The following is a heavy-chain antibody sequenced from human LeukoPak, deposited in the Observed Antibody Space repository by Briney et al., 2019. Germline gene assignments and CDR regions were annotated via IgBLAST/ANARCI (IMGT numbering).Heavy chain of an antibody. J-gene: IGHJ4*02. CDR1: GGSSSGYY. CDR2: INHSGST. CDR3: ARVGADGSGFLFDY. Sequence: SSETLSLTCAVYGGSSSGYYWSWIRQPPGKGLEWIGEINHSGSTNYNPSLKSRVTISVDTSKNQFSLKLSSVTAADTAVYYCARVGADGSGFLFDYWGQGTLVTVSS. D-gene: IGHD3-10*01. V-gene: IGHV4-34*01.